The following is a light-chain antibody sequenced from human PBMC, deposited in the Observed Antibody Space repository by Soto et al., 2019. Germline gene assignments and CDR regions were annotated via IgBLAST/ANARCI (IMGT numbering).Light chain of an antibody. J-gene: IGLJ1*01. CDR3: SSYTTSRVLRYV. V-gene: IGLV2-14*03. Sequence: QSVLTQPASASGSPGQSITISCTGTNSDVGAYNFVSWYQHHPGKAPKLMIYDVSSRPSGVSHRFSGSKSGNTASLTISGLQAEDEADYYCSSYTTSRVLRYVFGTGTKLTVL. CDR1: NSDVGAYNF. CDR2: DVS.